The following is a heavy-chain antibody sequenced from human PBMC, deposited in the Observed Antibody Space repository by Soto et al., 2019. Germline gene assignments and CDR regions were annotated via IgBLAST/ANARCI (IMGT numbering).Heavy chain of an antibody. Sequence: GASVKVSCKASGYIFIHYAMHWVRQAPGQRLEWMGWINGGSGITKYPQKFQGRVAITMDTSASTVYMELSSLTSEDTAVYFCARSGYSSGWYHWYFDFWGRGTPVTVSS. J-gene: IGHJ2*01. CDR1: GYIFIHYA. D-gene: IGHD6-19*01. CDR3: ARSGYSSGWYHWYFDF. CDR2: INGGSGIT. V-gene: IGHV1-3*01.